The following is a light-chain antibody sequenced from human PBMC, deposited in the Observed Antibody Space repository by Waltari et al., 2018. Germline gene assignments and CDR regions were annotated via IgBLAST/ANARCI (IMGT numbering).Light chain of an antibody. CDR1: SGHSSNI. CDR2: INSDGSH. V-gene: IGLV4-69*01. Sequence: QLVLTQSPSASASLGASVKLTCTLDSGHSSNIVAWLQQQPEKGPRYLMKINSDGSHSKGDEIPDRFSGSSSGAERYLTSSSVQSEDEAVYYCQTGGHGTWVFGGGTKLTVL. J-gene: IGLJ3*02. CDR3: QTGGHGTWV.